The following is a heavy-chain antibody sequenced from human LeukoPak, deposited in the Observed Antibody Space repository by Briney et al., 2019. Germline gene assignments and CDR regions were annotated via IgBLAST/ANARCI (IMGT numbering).Heavy chain of an antibody. J-gene: IGHJ6*02. CDR3: ARGRYYGMDV. Sequence: GGSLRLSCAASGFTLDDYTMHWVRQAPGKGLVWVSRVNSDGSSTTYADSVKGRFTISRDNAKNTLYLQMNSLRAEDTAVYYCARGRYYGMDVWGQGTTVTVSS. CDR1: GFTLDDYT. CDR2: VNSDGSST. V-gene: IGHV3-74*01.